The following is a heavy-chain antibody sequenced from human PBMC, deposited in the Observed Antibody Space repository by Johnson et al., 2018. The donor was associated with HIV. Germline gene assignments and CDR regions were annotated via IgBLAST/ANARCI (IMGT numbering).Heavy chain of an antibody. CDR2: LPYDGSNK. CDR3: ARVGDSFGFDV. V-gene: IGHV3-30-3*01. J-gene: IGHJ3*01. D-gene: IGHD3-16*01. Sequence: QVQLVESGGGLVQPGRSLRLSCAASGFTFSNYAMHWVRQAPGKGLEWVAILPYDGSNKYYADSVKGRFTISRDNSKNTLSLQMNNLRVEDTGIYHCARVGDSFGFDVWGQGTMVTFSS. CDR1: GFTFSNYA.